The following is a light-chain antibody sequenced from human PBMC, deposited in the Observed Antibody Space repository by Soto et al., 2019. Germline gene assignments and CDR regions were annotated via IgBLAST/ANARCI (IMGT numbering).Light chain of an antibody. J-gene: IGKJ5*01. CDR2: DAT. CDR3: HHYDSLPAT. V-gene: IGKV1-33*01. CDR1: QDINNY. Sequence: QMTQTQSSLSGSVGDRVTMTCQASQDINNYLNWYQQKPGKAPQLLIFDATNLETGVPSRFSGSGSRTHFYFTIRSLQPEDFETYYCHHYDSLPATFGQGARLE.